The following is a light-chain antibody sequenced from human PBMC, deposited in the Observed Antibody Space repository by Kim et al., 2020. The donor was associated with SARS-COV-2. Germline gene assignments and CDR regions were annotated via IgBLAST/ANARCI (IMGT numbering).Light chain of an antibody. CDR1: KLGEKY. J-gene: IGLJ1*01. CDR2: QES. V-gene: IGLV3-1*01. CDR3: QAWDSSTKG. Sequence: GKTARITGAGDKLGEKYGGGDEKKRGQSPVLVIYQESKRAAGIPERFSGSNSGNTATLTSSGTQAMDEADYYCQAWDSSTKGFGTGTKVTVL.